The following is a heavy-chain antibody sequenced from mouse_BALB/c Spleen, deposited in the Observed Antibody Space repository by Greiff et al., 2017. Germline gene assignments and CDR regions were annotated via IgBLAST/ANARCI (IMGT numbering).Heavy chain of an antibody. Sequence: EVMLVESGGGLVKPGGSLKLSCAASGFTFSSYAMSWVRQSPEKRLEWVAEISNGGSTYYPDSVKGRFTISRDNAKNTLYLQMSSLKSEDTAMYYCARDSLYDGYYQGAYWGEGTLVTVSA. V-gene: IGHV5-6-3*01. CDR1: GFTFSSYA. D-gene: IGHD2-3*01. CDR3: ARDSLYDGYYQGAY. CDR2: ISNGGST. J-gene: IGHJ3*01.